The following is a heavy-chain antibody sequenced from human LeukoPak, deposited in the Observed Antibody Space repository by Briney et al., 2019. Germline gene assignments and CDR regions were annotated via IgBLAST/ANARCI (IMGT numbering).Heavy chain of an antibody. CDR1: GGTFSSYA. CDR3: ARDETYYDFWSGYWIYGMDV. V-gene: IGHV1-69*13. CDR2: IIPIFGTA. D-gene: IGHD3-3*01. Sequence: SVKVSCKASGGTFSSYAISWVGQAPGQGLEWMGGIIPIFGTANYAQKFQGRVTITADESTSTAYMELSSLRSEDTAVYYCARDETYYDFWSGYWIYGMDVWGQGTTVTVSS. J-gene: IGHJ6*02.